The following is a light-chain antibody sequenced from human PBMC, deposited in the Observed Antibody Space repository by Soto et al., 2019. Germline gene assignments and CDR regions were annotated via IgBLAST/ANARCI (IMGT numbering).Light chain of an antibody. V-gene: IGLV2-14*01. CDR3: SSYTTSGTFWV. J-gene: IGLJ3*02. Sequence: QSALTQPASVSGSPGQSITISCTGTSSDVGDHNYVSWYQQHPGKAPKLMIYDVTDQPSGVSNRFSGSKSGNTASLTISGLQAEDEADYYCSSYTTSGTFWVFGGGTKLTVL. CDR2: DVT. CDR1: SSDVGDHNY.